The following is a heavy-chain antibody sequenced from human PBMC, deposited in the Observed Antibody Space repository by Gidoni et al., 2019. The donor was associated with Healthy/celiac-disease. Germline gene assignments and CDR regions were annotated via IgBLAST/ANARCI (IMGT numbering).Heavy chain of an antibody. J-gene: IGHJ6*02. CDR2: IIPIFGTA. D-gene: IGHD2-2*01. CDR3: ARQLYVKVVPAAIYYYGMDV. CDR1: GGTFSSYA. V-gene: IGHV1-69*01. Sequence: QVQLVQSGAEVKKPGSSVKVSCKASGGTFSSYAISWVRQAPGQGLEWMGGIIPIFGTANYEQKFQGRVTITADESTSTAYMELSSLRSEDTAVYYCARQLYVKVVPAAIYYYGMDVWGQGTTVTVSS.